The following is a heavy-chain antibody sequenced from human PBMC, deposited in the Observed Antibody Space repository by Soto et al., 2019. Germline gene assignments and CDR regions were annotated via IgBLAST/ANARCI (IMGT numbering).Heavy chain of an antibody. CDR3: AKGSWLLAPNYYYYGMDV. CDR2: ISGSGGST. D-gene: IGHD2-15*01. CDR1: GFTFSSYA. V-gene: IGHV3-23*01. J-gene: IGHJ6*02. Sequence: PGGSLRLSCAASGFTFSSYAMSWVRQAPGKGLEWVSAISGSGGSTYYADSVKGRFTISRDNSKNTLYLQMNSLRAEDTAVYYCAKGSWLLAPNYYYYGMDVWGQGTTVTVSS.